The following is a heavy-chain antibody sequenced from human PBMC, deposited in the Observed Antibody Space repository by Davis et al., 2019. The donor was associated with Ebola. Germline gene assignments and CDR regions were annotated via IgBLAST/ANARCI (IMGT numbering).Heavy chain of an antibody. J-gene: IGHJ6*02. Sequence: AASVKVSCKASGYTFTSYYMHWVRQAPGQGLEWMGIINPSGGSTSYAQKFQGRVTMTRDTSTSTVYMELSSLRSEDTAVYYCARERHMIAYYYYYGMDVWGQGTTVTVSS. D-gene: IGHD2-21*01. CDR1: GYTFTSYY. CDR3: ARERHMIAYYYYYGMDV. CDR2: INPSGGST. V-gene: IGHV1-46*01.